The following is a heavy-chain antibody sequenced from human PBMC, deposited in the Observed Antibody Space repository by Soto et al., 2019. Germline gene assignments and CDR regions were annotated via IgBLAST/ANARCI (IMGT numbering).Heavy chain of an antibody. V-gene: IGHV4-31*03. D-gene: IGHD3-22*01. Sequence: SETLSLTCTVSGGSISSGGYYWSWMRQHPGKGLEWIGYIYYSGSTYYNPSLKSRVTISVDTSKNQFSLKLSSVTAADTAVYYCARVRGSSGYHDAFDIRGQGTMVT. CDR2: IYYSGST. CDR3: ARVRGSSGYHDAFDI. CDR1: GGSISSGGYY. J-gene: IGHJ3*02.